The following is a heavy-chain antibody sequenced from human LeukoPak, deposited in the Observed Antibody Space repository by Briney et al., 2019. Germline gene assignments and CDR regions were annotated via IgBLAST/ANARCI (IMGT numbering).Heavy chain of an antibody. CDR3: ARDGGYCSSTSCWYNWFDP. D-gene: IGHD2-2*01. J-gene: IGHJ5*02. CDR2: IYYSGST. V-gene: IGHV4-59*01. CDR1: GGSISSYY. Sequence: SETLSLTCTVSGGSISSYYWSWIRQPPGKGLEWIGYIYYSGSTNYNPSLKSRVTISVDTSKHQFSLELSSVTAADTAVYYCARDGGYCSSTSCWYNWFDPWGQGTLVSVPS.